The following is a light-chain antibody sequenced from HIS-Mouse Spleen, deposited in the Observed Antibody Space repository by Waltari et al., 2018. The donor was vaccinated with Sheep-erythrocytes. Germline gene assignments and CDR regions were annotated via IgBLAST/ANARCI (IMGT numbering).Light chain of an antibody. CDR3: CSYAGSYTFWV. Sequence: QSALTQPRSVSGSPGQSVTISCTGTSSDVGGYNYVSWYQQHPGKAPKLMIYDVRKRPSGFPDRFSGSKSGNTASLTISGLQAEDEADYSCCSYAGSYTFWVFGGGTKLTVL. CDR1: SSDVGGYNY. J-gene: IGLJ3*02. CDR2: DVR. V-gene: IGLV2-11*01.